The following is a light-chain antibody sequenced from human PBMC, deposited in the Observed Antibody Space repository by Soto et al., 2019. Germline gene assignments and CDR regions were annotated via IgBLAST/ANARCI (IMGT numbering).Light chain of an antibody. Sequence: EIVLTQSPGTLSLSPGERATLSCRASQSVTSTYLAWYQQKPGQAPRLLIYGASSRATGIPDRFSGSGSGTDFTLTISRLEPEDFAVYYCQQYRNSAFTFGPGTKVDIQ. CDR3: QQYRNSAFT. J-gene: IGKJ3*01. CDR2: GAS. CDR1: QSVTSTY. V-gene: IGKV3-20*01.